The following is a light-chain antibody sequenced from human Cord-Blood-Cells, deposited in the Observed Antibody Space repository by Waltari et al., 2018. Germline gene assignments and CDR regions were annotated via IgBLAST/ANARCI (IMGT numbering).Light chain of an antibody. J-gene: IGLJ1*01. Sequence: QSALTQPASVSGSPGQSITISCTGTSSDVGGYNYVSWYQQHPGKAPKLMIYDVSNRPSGLSNRFSGSKSGNTASLTISALQAEDEADYYCSSYTSSSTYVFGTGTKVTVL. V-gene: IGLV2-14*01. CDR2: DVS. CDR3: SSYTSSSTYV. CDR1: SSDVGGYNY.